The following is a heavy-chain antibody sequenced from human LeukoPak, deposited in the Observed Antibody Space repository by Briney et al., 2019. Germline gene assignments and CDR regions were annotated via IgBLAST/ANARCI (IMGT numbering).Heavy chain of an antibody. J-gene: IGHJ3*02. CDR3: ARQGGTTIFGVAHPGGALDI. CDR1: GGTFSNYA. V-gene: IGHV1-69*05. Sequence: SVKVSCKASGGTFSNYAISWVRQAPGQGLEWLGGIIPIFGTTKYAQKVQGRVTMSTDESRTTAYMELSSLISEDSAVYYCARQGGTTIFGVAHPGGALDIWGQGAMVTVSS. D-gene: IGHD3-3*01. CDR2: IIPIFGTT.